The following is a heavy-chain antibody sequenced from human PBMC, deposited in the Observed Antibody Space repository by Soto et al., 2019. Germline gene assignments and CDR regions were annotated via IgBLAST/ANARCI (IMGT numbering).Heavy chain of an antibody. Sequence: GASVKVSCKASGGTFSSYAISWVRQAPGQGLEWMGGIIPIFGTANYAQKFQGRVTITADESTSTAYMELSSLRSEDTAVYYCARGGYYDSSGYSFFDYWGQGPLVTVSS. D-gene: IGHD3-22*01. V-gene: IGHV1-69*13. CDR3: ARGGYYDSSGYSFFDY. CDR1: GGTFSSYA. J-gene: IGHJ4*02. CDR2: IIPIFGTA.